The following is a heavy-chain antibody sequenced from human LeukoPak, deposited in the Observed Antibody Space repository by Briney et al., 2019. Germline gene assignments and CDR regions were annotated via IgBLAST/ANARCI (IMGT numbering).Heavy chain of an antibody. CDR3: ARGPIGGNWFDP. CDR1: GFTLSSYG. V-gene: IGHV3-33*01. CDR2: IWYDGSNK. Sequence: GGSLRLSCAASGFTLSSYGMHWVRQAPGKGLEWVAVIWYDGSNKYYADSVKGRFTISRDNSKNTLYLQMNSLRAEDTAVYYCARGPIGGNWFDPWGQGTLVTVSS. D-gene: IGHD3-10*01. J-gene: IGHJ5*02.